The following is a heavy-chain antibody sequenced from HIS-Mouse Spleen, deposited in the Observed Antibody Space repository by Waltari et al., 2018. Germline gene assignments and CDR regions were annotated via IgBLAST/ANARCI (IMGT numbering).Heavy chain of an antibody. D-gene: IGHD3-10*01. V-gene: IGHV3-30-3*01. CDR2: ISYDGSNK. CDR3: ARVTGGGY. J-gene: IGHJ4*02. CDR1: GFTFSSYA. Sequence: QVQLVESGGGVVQPGRSLRLSCAASGFTFSSYAMHWVRQAPGKGLGWGAVISYDGSNKYYADSVKGRFTISRDNSKNTLYLQMNSLRAEDTAVYYCARVTGGGYWGQGTLVTVSS.